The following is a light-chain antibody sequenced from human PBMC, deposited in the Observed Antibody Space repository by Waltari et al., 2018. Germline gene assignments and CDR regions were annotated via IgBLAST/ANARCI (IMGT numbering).Light chain of an antibody. CDR2: GSS. CDR1: QRVSSN. CDR3: QQYNNWPPYT. J-gene: IGKJ2*01. V-gene: IGKV3-15*01. Sequence: DIVMTQSPATLSVSPGESATLSCSASQRVSSNLHCYQQKPEQAPRRLIYGSSTRATGIPARFSGSGSGTEFTLTISSLQSNNFAVYYCQQYNNWPPYTFGQGTKLEIK.